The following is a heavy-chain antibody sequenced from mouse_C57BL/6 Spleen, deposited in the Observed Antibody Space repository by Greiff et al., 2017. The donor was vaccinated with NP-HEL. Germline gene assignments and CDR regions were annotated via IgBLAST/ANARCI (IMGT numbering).Heavy chain of an antibody. CDR2: IYPGDGDT. J-gene: IGHJ2*01. CDR1: GYAFSSYW. CDR3: ARSIYDGYYGWDVDY. V-gene: IGHV1-80*01. Sequence: VQLQQSGAELVKPGASVKISCKASGYAFSSYWMNWVKQRPGKGLEWIGQIYPGDGDTNYNGKFKGKATLTADKSSSTAYMQLSSLTSEDSAVYCCARSIYDGYYGWDVDYWGQGTTLTVSS. D-gene: IGHD2-3*01.